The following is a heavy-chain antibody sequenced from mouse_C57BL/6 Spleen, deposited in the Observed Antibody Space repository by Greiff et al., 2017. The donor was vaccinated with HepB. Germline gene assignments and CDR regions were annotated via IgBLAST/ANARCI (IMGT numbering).Heavy chain of an antibody. D-gene: IGHD1-1*01. J-gene: IGHJ4*01. CDR1: GFTFSDYG. CDR2: ISSGSSTI. V-gene: IGHV5-17*01. Sequence: DVKLVESGGGLVKPGGSLKLSCAASGFTFSDYGMHWVRQAPEKGLEWVAYISSGSSTIYYADTVKGRFTISGDNAKNTLFLQMTSLRSEDTAMYYCARDYYGSSYRYYAMDYWGQGTSVTVSS. CDR3: ARDYYGSSYRYYAMDY.